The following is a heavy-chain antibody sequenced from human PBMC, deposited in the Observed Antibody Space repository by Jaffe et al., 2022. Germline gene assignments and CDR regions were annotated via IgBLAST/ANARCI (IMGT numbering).Heavy chain of an antibody. CDR3: ARDPAGWLHYYYFDY. D-gene: IGHD5-12*01. Sequence: EVQLVESGGGLVQPGGSLRLSCAASGFTFSSYEMNWVRQAPGKGLEWVSYISSSGSTIYYADSVKGRFTISRDNAKNSLYLQMNSLRAEDTAVYYCARDPAGWLHYYYFDYWGQGTLVTVSS. J-gene: IGHJ4*02. CDR1: GFTFSSYE. V-gene: IGHV3-48*03. CDR2: ISSSGSTI.